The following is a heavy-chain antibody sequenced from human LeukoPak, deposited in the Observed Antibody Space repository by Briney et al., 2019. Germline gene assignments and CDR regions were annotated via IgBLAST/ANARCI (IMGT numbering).Heavy chain of an antibody. D-gene: IGHD1-26*01. CDR3: ARVRGGSGRSYAADAFDI. J-gene: IGHJ3*02. CDR2: IYNDGSST. Sequence: GGSLRLSCAASGFTFSHYWMHWVRQAPGKGLVWISRIYNDGSSTSYADSVKGRFTISRDNAKSTLYLQMNSLRAEDTAVYYCARVRGGSGRSYAADAFDIWGQGTMVTVSS. V-gene: IGHV3-74*01. CDR1: GFTFSHYW.